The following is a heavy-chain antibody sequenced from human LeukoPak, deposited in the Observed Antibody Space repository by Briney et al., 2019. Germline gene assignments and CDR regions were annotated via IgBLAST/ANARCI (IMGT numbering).Heavy chain of an antibody. CDR1: GYTFTSYY. V-gene: IGHV1-46*01. J-gene: IGHJ4*02. Sequence: ASVKVSCKTSGYTFTSYYMHWVRQAPGQGLEWMGIINPSGGSTSSAQKFQGRITMTRDTSTSTVYMELSDLRSEDTAVYFCARDKWGGSQGYFDYWGQGTLVTVSS. CDR3: ARDKWGGSQGYFDY. D-gene: IGHD1-26*01. CDR2: INPSGGST.